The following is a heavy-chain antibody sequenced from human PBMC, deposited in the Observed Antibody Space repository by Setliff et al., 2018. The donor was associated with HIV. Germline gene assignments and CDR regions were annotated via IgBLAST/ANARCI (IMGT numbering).Heavy chain of an antibody. V-gene: IGHV4-61*09. D-gene: IGHD6-19*01. Sequence: SETLSLTCTVSGGSISSGSYCWSWIRQPAGKGLEWIGHIYPSGSTNYNPSLKSRVTISVDTSTNQFSLKLSSVTAAETAVYYCARGRRSSGWYVYHWGQGTVVNVSS. CDR2: IYPSGST. J-gene: IGHJ4*02. CDR3: ARGRRSSGWYVYH. CDR1: GGSISSGSYC.